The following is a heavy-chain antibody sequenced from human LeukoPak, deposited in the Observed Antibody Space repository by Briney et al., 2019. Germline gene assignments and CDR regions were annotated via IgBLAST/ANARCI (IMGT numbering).Heavy chain of an antibody. CDR3: ARGGDGYNVHFDY. CDR2: IYYSGST. Sequence: SETLSLTCTVSGGSISSYYWSWIRQPPGKGLEWIGYIYYSGSTNYNPSLKSRVTISVDTSKNRFSLKLSSVTAADTAVYYCARGGDGYNVHFDYWGQGTLVTVSS. CDR1: GGSISSYY. D-gene: IGHD5-24*01. J-gene: IGHJ4*02. V-gene: IGHV4-59*01.